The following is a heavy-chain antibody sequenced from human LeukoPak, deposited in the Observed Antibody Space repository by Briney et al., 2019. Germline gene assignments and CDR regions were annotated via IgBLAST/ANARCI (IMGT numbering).Heavy chain of an antibody. CDR3: ARPHEYYYDSSGYDY. Sequence: GGSLRLSCEASGFTFSSCAMTWVRQAPGKGLEWVSAISGSGGSTYYADSVKGWFTISRDNSKNTLYLQMNSLRAEDTAVYYCARPHEYYYDSSGYDYWGQGTLVTVSS. V-gene: IGHV3-23*01. CDR2: ISGSGGST. J-gene: IGHJ4*02. D-gene: IGHD3-22*01. CDR1: GFTFSSCA.